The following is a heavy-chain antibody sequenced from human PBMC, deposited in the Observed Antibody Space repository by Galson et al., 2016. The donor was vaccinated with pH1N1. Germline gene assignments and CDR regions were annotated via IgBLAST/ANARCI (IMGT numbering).Heavy chain of an antibody. D-gene: IGHD2-15*01. J-gene: IGHJ4*02. CDR2: MNPNSDNT. V-gene: IGHV1-8*01. CDR3: ARGGYCSGGSCYDVFDY. Sequence: SVKVSCKASGYTFTDYDINWVRQGTGQGLEWMGWMNPNSDNTGYAQKFQGRVTMTRNTSISTAYMELSSLRSEDTAVYYCARGGYCSGGSCYDVFDYWGQGTLSPS. CDR1: GYTFTDYD.